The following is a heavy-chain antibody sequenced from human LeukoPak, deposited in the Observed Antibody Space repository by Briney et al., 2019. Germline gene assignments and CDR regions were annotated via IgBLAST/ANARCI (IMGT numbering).Heavy chain of an antibody. CDR1: GGSLSSYY. Sequence: SETLSLTCTVSGGSLSSYYWSWIRQPAGKGLEWIGRIYISGSTNYNPSLKSRVTMSVDTSKNQFSLKLSSVTAADTAVYYCARELEGQYYDFWSGYLNWFDPWGQGTLVTVSS. D-gene: IGHD3-3*01. CDR2: IYISGST. CDR3: ARELEGQYYDFWSGYLNWFDP. V-gene: IGHV4-4*07. J-gene: IGHJ5*02.